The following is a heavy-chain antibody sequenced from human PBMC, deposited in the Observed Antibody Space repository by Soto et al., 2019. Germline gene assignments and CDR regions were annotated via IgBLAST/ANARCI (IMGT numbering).Heavy chain of an antibody. CDR3: ARRDRSGFSYWLDN. CDR2: IYFSGTT. V-gene: IGHV4-31*03. D-gene: IGHD3-22*01. J-gene: IGHJ5*02. Sequence: QVQLQESGPGLVKPSQTLSLTCTVSGGSISSGDYYWSWIRQHPGKGLEWIGTIYFSGTTYYNPSLKSRVTISVDTAKSQFSLKLSSVTAADTAVYYCARRDRSGFSYWLDNWGQGTLVTVSS. CDR1: GGSISSGDYY.